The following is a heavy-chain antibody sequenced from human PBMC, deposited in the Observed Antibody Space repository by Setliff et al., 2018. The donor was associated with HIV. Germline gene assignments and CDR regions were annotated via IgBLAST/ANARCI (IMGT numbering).Heavy chain of an antibody. Sequence: SLRLSCAASGFTFSSYEMNWVRQAPGKGLEWISYIISSGGITNYADSVKGRFTISRDNAKKPLYLQMNSLRAEDTAVYYCARVDPCSGGYCDGNYYFYYMDVWGKGTTVTVSS. CDR1: GFTFSSYE. V-gene: IGHV3-48*03. J-gene: IGHJ6*03. CDR3: ARVDPCSGGYCDGNYYFYYMDV. CDR2: IISSGGIT. D-gene: IGHD2-15*01.